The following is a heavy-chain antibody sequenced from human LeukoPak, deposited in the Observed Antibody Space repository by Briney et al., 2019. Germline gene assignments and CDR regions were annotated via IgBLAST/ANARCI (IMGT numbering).Heavy chain of an antibody. CDR3: ATRGAYTSGWYNI. D-gene: IGHD6-19*01. CDR1: GGSFGGFY. V-gene: IGHV4-4*09. CDR2: IFSSGGT. Sequence: SETLSLTCTVSGGSFGGFYWTWIRQPPGGGMQWIGVIFSSGGTNYNPSLKSRGSISTDTSKNQVSLRVTSVTAADTAVYYCATRGAYTSGWYNIWGQGTLVSVSS. J-gene: IGHJ4*02.